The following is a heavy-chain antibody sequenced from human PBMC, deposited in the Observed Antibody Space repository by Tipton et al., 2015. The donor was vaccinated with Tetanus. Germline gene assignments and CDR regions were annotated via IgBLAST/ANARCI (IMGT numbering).Heavy chain of an antibody. CDR2: INGASTTV. J-gene: IGHJ4*02. Sequence: LSLTCTVSGDFISSSNYFWGWVRQTPGRGLEWISSINGASTTVYYADSVEGRFTISRDNARQSLFLQMNSLRDGDTAVYYCASSLGGGSYYLNYWGRGSLVTVSS. D-gene: IGHD3-16*01. CDR3: ASSLGGGSYYLNY. V-gene: IGHV3-48*02. CDR1: GDFISSSNY.